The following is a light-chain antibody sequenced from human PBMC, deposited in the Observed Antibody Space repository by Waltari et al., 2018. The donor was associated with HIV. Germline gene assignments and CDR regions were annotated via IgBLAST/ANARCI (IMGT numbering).Light chain of an antibody. CDR1: RSNLHSKL. CDR3: AAWDDSLNGYV. CDR2: GDD. V-gene: IGLV1-44*01. Sequence: QPVLTQPPSASGTPGPSVTTSYSGSRSNLHSKLVNWYQQHPGTSPKLLIYGDDQRPSGVPDRFSGSKSGTSASLAISGPQSEDEAVYFCAAWDDSLNGYVFGAGTKVTVL. J-gene: IGLJ1*01.